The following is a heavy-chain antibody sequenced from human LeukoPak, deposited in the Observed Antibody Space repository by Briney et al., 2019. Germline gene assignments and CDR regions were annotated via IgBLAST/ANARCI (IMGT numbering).Heavy chain of an antibody. V-gene: IGHV3-30*02. J-gene: IGHJ6*02. CDR2: IRYDGSNK. CDR1: GFTFSSYG. Sequence: GGSLRLSCAASGFTFSSYGMHWVRQAPGMGLEWVAFIRYDGSNKYYADSVKGRFTISRDNSKNTLYLQMNSLRAEDTAVYYCARDRWSIGYRSSTSCYYYYYYGMDVWGQGTTVTVSS. CDR3: ARDRWSIGYRSSTSCYYYYYYGMDV. D-gene: IGHD2-2*01.